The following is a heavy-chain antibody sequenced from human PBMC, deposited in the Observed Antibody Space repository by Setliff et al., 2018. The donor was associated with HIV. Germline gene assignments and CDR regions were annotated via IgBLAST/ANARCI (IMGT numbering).Heavy chain of an antibody. CDR3: ARHGGITGTTDAFDI. J-gene: IGHJ3*02. D-gene: IGHD1-7*01. CDR2: IYHSVNT. Sequence: SETLSLTCTVSGYSISSDYYWGWIRQSPGKGLEWIGNIYHSVNTYYNPSLKSRVTISADATKNQFSLKLTSVTAADTAVYYCARHGGITGTTDAFDIWGQGTMVT. CDR1: GYSISSDYY. V-gene: IGHV4-38-2*02.